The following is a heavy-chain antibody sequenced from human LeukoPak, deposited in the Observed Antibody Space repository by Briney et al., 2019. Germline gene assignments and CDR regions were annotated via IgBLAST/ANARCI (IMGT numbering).Heavy chain of an antibody. Sequence: PGGSLRLSCAASGLTFSNAWMSWVRQAPGKGLEGVGRIKSKTDGGTTDYAAPVKGRFTISRDDSKNTLYLQMNSLKTEDTAVYYCTKGLWFGAQGPEDYWGQGTLVTVSS. CDR2: IKSKTDGGTT. CDR3: TKGLWFGAQGPEDY. J-gene: IGHJ4*02. V-gene: IGHV3-15*01. CDR1: GLTFSNAW. D-gene: IGHD3-10*01.